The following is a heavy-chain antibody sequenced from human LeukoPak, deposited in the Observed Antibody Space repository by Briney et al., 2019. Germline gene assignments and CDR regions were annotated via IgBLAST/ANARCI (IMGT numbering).Heavy chain of an antibody. CDR2: ISSDGSIT. V-gene: IGHV3-74*01. CDR1: GFTFSTYW. J-gene: IGHJ4*02. Sequence: QPGGSLRLSCAASGFTFSTYWMHWARQAPGKGLVWVSRISSDGSITGYADSVKGRFTISRDNAKNTLYLQMNSLRAEDTAVYYCARHLNYYLDYWGQGTLVTVSS. D-gene: IGHD3-10*01. CDR3: ARHLNYYLDY.